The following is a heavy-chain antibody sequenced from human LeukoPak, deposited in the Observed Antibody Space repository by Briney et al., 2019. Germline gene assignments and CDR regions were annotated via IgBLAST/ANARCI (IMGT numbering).Heavy chain of an antibody. CDR1: GFTFDDYA. CDR3: AKDTGWLQFREFDY. J-gene: IGHJ4*02. CDR2: ISWNSGSI. V-gene: IGHV3-9*01. Sequence: TGGSLRLSCAASGFTFDDYAMHWVRQAPGKGLEWVSGISWNSGSIGYADSVKGRFTISRDNAKNSLYLQMNSLRAEDTALYYCAKDTGWLQFREFDYWGQGTLVTVSS. D-gene: IGHD5-24*01.